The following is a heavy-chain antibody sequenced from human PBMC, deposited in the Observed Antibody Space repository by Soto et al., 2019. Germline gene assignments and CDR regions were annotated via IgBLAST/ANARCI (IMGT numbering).Heavy chain of an antibody. CDR2: IYSSGKT. CDR3: VRTFPPAPRVVLSHNWFVP. J-gene: IGHJ5*02. CDR1: GRSLRNFF. Sequence: SETLSLTCTVSGRSLRNFFWSWIRQPPEKGLEWIGHIYSSGKTDYNPSLETRVTMSIDTSMNQISLKLNSVTAADTAVYFCVRTFPPAPRVVLSHNWFVPWGPGTLVTVSS. D-gene: IGHD2-2*01. V-gene: IGHV4-59*01.